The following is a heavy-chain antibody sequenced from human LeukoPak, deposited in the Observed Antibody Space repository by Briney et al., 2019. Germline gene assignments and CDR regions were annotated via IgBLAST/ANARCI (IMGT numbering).Heavy chain of an antibody. J-gene: IGHJ4*02. V-gene: IGHV3-7*03. D-gene: IGHD3-9*01. CDR3: ARGYDTLTGWLDY. Sequence: GGPLRLSCAASGFTFTTYWMTWVRQAPGKGLEWVANIKQDGSEKYYVDSVRGRFTVSRDNAKNSLYLQMNSLRAEDTAVYYCARGYDTLTGWLDYWGQGTLVTASS. CDR2: IKQDGSEK. CDR1: GFTFTTYW.